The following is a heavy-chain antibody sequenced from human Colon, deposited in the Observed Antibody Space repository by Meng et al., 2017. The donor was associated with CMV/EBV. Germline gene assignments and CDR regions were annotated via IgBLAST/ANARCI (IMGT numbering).Heavy chain of an antibody. CDR2: ISGTGDNV. D-gene: IGHD1-1*01. J-gene: IGHJ2*01. Sequence: ELQLVGSGGGVVQPGGSLRLCCAVSGFTLSYFYLNWVRQPPGKGLEWVSSISGTGDNVYYADSVKGRFSITRDNAKNLLYLQMNSLRADDTAVYDCAFRTSQILFDVWGRGTLVTVSS. CDR1: GFTLSYFY. CDR3: AFRTSQILFDV. V-gene: IGHV3-21*01.